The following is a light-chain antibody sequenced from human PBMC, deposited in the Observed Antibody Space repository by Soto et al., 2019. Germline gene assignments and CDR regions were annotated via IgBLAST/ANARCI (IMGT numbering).Light chain of an antibody. CDR2: DVS. J-gene: IGKJ1*01. CDR1: QNISSW. V-gene: IGKV1-5*01. CDR3: QHSYNTPRT. Sequence: DIQMTQSPSTLSASVGDRVTITCRASQNISSWLAWYQQEPGKAPKLLIYDVSSLESGVPSRFSGSGSGTDFTLTISSLQPEDFATYFCQHSYNTPRTFGQGTKVDIK.